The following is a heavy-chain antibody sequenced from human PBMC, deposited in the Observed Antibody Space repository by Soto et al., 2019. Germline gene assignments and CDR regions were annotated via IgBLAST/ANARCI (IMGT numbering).Heavy chain of an antibody. Sequence: PGGSLRLSCAASGFTFSSYAMHWVRQAPGKGLEWVAVISYDGSNKYYADSVKGRFTVSRDNSKNTLYLQMNSLRAEDTAVYYCARDRTRIAAPNYFASWGQGTLVTVSS. CDR2: ISYDGSNK. V-gene: IGHV3-30-3*01. D-gene: IGHD6-13*01. CDR1: GFTFSSYA. J-gene: IGHJ4*02. CDR3: ARDRTRIAAPNYFAS.